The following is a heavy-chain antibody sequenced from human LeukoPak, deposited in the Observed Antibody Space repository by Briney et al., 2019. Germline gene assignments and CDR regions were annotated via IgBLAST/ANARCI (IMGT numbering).Heavy chain of an antibody. Sequence: GGSLRLSCAASGFTFSSYTMNWVRQAPGKGLEWVSSISSSSSAIYYAASVKGRFTISRDNAKNSLYLQMNSLRDEDTAVYYCARGALRYFDYWGQGTLVTVSS. CDR3: ARGALRYFDY. CDR2: ISSSSSAI. V-gene: IGHV3-48*02. CDR1: GFTFSSYT. D-gene: IGHD3-9*01. J-gene: IGHJ4*02.